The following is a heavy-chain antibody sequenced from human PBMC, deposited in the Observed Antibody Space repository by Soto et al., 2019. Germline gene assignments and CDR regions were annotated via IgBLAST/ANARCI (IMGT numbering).Heavy chain of an antibody. Sequence: ASVKVSCKASGVTFSSYAISWVRQAPVQGLEWMGWIIPIFGTANYAQKFQGRVTITADESTSTAYMELSSLRSEDTAVYYCARDPYGSGYYYYYGMDVWGQGTTVNVSS. CDR1: GVTFSSYA. D-gene: IGHD3-10*01. CDR3: ARDPYGSGYYYYYGMDV. J-gene: IGHJ6*02. V-gene: IGHV1-69*13. CDR2: IIPIFGTA.